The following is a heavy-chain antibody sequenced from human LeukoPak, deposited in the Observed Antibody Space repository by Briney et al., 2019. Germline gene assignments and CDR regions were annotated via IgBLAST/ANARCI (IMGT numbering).Heavy chain of an antibody. CDR1: GGTFSSYA. J-gene: IGHJ4*02. CDR3: ARSNYGSGSSAIDY. Sequence: SVKVSCKASGGTFSSYAISWVRPASGQGLEWMGRIIPIFGTANYEQKFQGRVTLTTDESTSTAYMELSSLRSEDTAVYYCARSNYGSGSSAIDYWGQGTLVTVSS. CDR2: IIPIFGTA. V-gene: IGHV1-69*05. D-gene: IGHD3-10*01.